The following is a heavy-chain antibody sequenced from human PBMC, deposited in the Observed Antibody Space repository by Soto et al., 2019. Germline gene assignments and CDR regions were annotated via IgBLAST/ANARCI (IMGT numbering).Heavy chain of an antibody. Sequence: EVQLVESGGGLIQPGGSLRLSCAASGFTVSSNYMSWVRQAPGKGLEWVSVIYSGGSTYYADSVKGRFTISRDNSKNTLYLQMNSLRAEDTAVYYCARGYCISTSCYGGFDYWGQGTLVTVSS. J-gene: IGHJ4*02. D-gene: IGHD2-2*01. CDR1: GFTVSSNY. V-gene: IGHV3-53*01. CDR2: IYSGGST. CDR3: ARGYCISTSCYGGFDY.